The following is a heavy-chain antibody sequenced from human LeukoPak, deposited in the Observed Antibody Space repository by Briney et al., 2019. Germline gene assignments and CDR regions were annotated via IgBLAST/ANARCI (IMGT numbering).Heavy chain of an antibody. D-gene: IGHD3-16*02. CDR2: IWYDGRNK. J-gene: IGHJ3*02. CDR3: ARVNRGDAFDI. Sequence: GRSLRLSCAASGFTFSSYGMHWVRQAPGKGLEWVAVIWYDGRNKFYADSLKGRFTISSDNSKNTLYLQMNSLRAEDTAVYYCARVNRGDAFDIWGQGTLVTVSS. CDR1: GFTFSSYG. V-gene: IGHV3-33*01.